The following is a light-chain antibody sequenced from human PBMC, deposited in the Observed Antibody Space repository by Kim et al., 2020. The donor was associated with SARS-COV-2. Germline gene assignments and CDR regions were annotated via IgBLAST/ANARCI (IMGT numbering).Light chain of an antibody. CDR1: SSDFGDFNS. CDR2: DVS. V-gene: IGLV2-14*03. CDR3: ISYWSSNSVI. J-gene: IGLJ2*01. Sequence: QSALTQPASVSGSPGQSITISCAGSSSDFGDFNSVSWYQHHPGKAPQVIIYDVSKRPSGVSDRFSGSKSGNTASLTISGLQAEDEADFYCISYWSSNSVIFGGGTKVTVL.